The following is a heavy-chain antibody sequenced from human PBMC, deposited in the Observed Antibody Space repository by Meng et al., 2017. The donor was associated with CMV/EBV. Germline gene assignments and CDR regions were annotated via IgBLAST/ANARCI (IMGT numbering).Heavy chain of an antibody. CDR2: ISSSGSTI. CDR3: AREYSSSSVFDY. CDR1: GFTFDDYG. V-gene: IGHV3-48*03. Sequence: GESLKISCAASGFTFDDYGMSWVRQAPGKGLEWVSYISSSGSTIYYADSVKGRFTISRDNAKNSLYLQMNSLRAEDTAVYYCAREYSSSSVFDYWGQGTLVTVSS. J-gene: IGHJ4*02. D-gene: IGHD6-6*01.